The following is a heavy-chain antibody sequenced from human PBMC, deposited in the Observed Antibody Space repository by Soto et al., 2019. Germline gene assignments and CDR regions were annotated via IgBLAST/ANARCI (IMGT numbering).Heavy chain of an antibody. CDR3: ARSSGGVYGIIIGGTNWFGP. CDR1: EDTFTSCY. CDR2: INPNGGST. J-gene: IGHJ5*02. V-gene: IGHV1-46*01. D-gene: IGHD3-10*01. Sequence: ASVEVSCKAPEDTFTSCYIRWVLQAPGQGLEWMGIINPNGGSTRYAQKFQGRVTLTRDTPASTVYMEMRNLRSDDTALYFCARSSGGVYGIIIGGTNWFGPWGQGTLVTVSS.